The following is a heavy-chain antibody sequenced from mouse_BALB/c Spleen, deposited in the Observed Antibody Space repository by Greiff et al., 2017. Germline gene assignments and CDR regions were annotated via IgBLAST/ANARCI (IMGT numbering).Heavy chain of an antibody. CDR3: ARAVYGNSVDY. V-gene: IGHV5-4*02. CDR1: GFTFSDYY. J-gene: IGHJ2*01. CDR2: ISDGGSYT. D-gene: IGHD2-1*01. Sequence: DVKLVESGGGLVKPGGSLKLSCAASGFTFSDYYMYWVRQTPEKRLEWVATISDGGSYTYYPDSVKGRFTISRDNAKNNLYLQMSSLKSEDTAMYYCARAVYGNSVDYWGQGTTLTVSS.